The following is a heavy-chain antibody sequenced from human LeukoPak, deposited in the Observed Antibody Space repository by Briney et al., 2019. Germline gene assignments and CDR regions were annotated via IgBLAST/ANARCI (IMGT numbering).Heavy chain of an antibody. CDR3: ARGGRFLEWYYYYGMDV. V-gene: IGHV4-61*02. CDR1: GGSISSGSYY. D-gene: IGHD3-3*01. CDR2: IYTSGST. J-gene: IGHJ6*02. Sequence: SETLSLTCTVSGGSISSGSYYWSWIRQPAGKGLEWIGRIYTSGSTNYNPSLKSRVTISVDMSKNQFSLKLSSVTAADTAVYYCARGGRFLEWYYYYGMDVWGQGTTVTVSS.